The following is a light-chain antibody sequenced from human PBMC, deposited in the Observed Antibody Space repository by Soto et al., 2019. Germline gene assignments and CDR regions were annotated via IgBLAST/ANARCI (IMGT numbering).Light chain of an antibody. J-gene: IGKJ4*01. CDR1: QSVRGN. Sequence: EIVMAQSPATLSVSPGEGATLSCRASQSVRGNLAWYQQKPGQAPRLLIYGASTRASGIPTRFSGAGSGAEFTLTISSLQSEDSAVYCCQQYIDWPRTFGGGTRVEIK. V-gene: IGKV3D-15*01. CDR2: GAS. CDR3: QQYIDWPRT.